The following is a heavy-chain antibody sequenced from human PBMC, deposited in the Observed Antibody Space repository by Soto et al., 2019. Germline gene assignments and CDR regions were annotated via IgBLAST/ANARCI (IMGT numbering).Heavy chain of an antibody. CDR2: IYHSGRT. CDR1: GGSISSGGYS. J-gene: IGHJ4*02. Sequence: QLQLQESGSGLVKPSQTLSLTCAVSGGSISSGGYSWSWIRQPPGKGLEWIGYIYHSGRTYYNPSLKSRVTISVARSKNPSSLKLSSVTAADTAVYYCARGQVVAAQHWGQGTLVTVSS. D-gene: IGHD2-15*01. CDR3: ARGQVVAAQH. V-gene: IGHV4-30-2*01.